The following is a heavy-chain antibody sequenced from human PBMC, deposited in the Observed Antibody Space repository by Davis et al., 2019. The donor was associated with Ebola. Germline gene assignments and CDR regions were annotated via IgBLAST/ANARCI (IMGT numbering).Heavy chain of an antibody. J-gene: IGHJ4*02. V-gene: IGHV3-74*01. CDR3: ARGRPSYSSGFDY. D-gene: IGHD6-19*01. Sequence: GESLKISCAASGFTFSSYWMHWVRQAPGKGLVWVSRINSDGSSTSYADSVKGRFTISRDNAKNSLYLQMNSLRAEDTAVYYCARGRPSYSSGFDYWGQGTLVTVSS. CDR1: GFTFSSYW. CDR2: INSDGSST.